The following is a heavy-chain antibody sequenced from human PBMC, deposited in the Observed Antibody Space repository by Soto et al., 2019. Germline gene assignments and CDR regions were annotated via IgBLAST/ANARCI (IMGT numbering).Heavy chain of an antibody. J-gene: IGHJ6*02. CDR2: INPNSGGT. V-gene: IGHV1-2*02. CDR1: GFTFSAYY. Sequence: QVQLVQSGAEVKKPGASVKVSCKASGFTFSAYYIYWVRQAPGQGLEWIGWINPNSGGTNNAQKFHGRVTMTSDTPTRTVYMELSALISDDTAVYFCARSLLDEYSSSWRSAYYGMDVWGQGTTVTVSS. D-gene: IGHD2-2*01. CDR3: ARSLLDEYSSSWRSAYYGMDV.